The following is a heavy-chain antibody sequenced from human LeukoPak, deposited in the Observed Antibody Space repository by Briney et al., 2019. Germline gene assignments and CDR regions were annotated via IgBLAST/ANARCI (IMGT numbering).Heavy chain of an antibody. D-gene: IGHD5-18*01. CDR3: AKAGYGGYSYGPLDY. Sequence: GGSLRLSCAASGYTFSSYAMSWVRQAPGKGLEWVSAISGSGGSTYYADSVKGRFTISRDNSKNTLYLQMNSLRAEDTAVYYCAKAGYGGYSYGPLDYWGQGTLVTVPS. J-gene: IGHJ4*02. CDR2: ISGSGGST. V-gene: IGHV3-23*01. CDR1: GYTFSSYA.